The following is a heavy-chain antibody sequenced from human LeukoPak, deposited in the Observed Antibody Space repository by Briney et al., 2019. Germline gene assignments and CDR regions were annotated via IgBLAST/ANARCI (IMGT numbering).Heavy chain of an antibody. CDR1: GGSISSSSYY. Sequence: TSETLSLTCTVSGGSISSSSYYWGWIRQPPGKGLEWIGSIYYSGSTYYNPSLKSRVTISVDTSKNQFSLKLSSVTAADTAVYYCARRDDYANYPDYLGPGTLVTVSS. D-gene: IGHD4-17*01. CDR2: IYYSGST. CDR3: ARRDDYANYPDY. V-gene: IGHV4-39*01. J-gene: IGHJ4*02.